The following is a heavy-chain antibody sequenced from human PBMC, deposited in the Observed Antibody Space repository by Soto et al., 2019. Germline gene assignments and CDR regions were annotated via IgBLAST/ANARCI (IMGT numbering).Heavy chain of an antibody. CDR3: TTDRGYSGSRFDY. J-gene: IGHJ4*02. D-gene: IGHD1-26*01. CDR2: FDPEDDET. CDR1: GYTITKLS. Sequence: GAPVKVSCKVSGYTITKLSLHWLRQAPGKGLEWMGNFDPEDDETTYAQKFQGRVTMTEDTSTDTGYMELSSLRSEDTALYYCTTDRGYSGSRFDYWVQGTLVTVSS. V-gene: IGHV1-24*01.